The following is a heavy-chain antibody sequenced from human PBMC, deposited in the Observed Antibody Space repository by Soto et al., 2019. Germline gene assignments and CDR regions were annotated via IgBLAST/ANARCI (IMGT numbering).Heavy chain of an antibody. D-gene: IGHD1-26*01. Sequence: QVQLVQSGAEVKKPESSVKVSCKASGGTFSSYTISWVRQAPGQGLEWMGRIIPILGIANYAQKFQGRVTITADKSTSTAYMELSSLRSEDTAVYYCARGRMSGSYDDYWGQGTLVTVSS. CDR1: GGTFSSYT. V-gene: IGHV1-69*02. CDR3: ARGRMSGSYDDY. J-gene: IGHJ4*02. CDR2: IIPILGIA.